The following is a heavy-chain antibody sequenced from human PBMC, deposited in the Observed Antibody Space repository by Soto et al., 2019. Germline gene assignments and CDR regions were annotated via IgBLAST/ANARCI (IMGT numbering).Heavy chain of an antibody. CDR1: GFTFSSYA. J-gene: IGHJ4*02. CDR3: AKDVYDEYQLLLWGFDY. D-gene: IGHD2-2*01. V-gene: IGHV3-23*01. CDR2: ISGSGGST. Sequence: GGSLRLSCAASGFTFSSYAMSWVRQAPGKGLEWVSAISGSGGSTYYADSVKGRFTISRDNSKNTLYLQMNSLRAEDTAVYYCAKDVYDEYQLLLWGFDYWGQGTLVTVSS.